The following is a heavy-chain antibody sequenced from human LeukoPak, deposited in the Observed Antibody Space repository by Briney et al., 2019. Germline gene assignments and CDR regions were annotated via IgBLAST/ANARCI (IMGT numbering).Heavy chain of an antibody. CDR2: IYYSGST. CDR3: ARPGRGDAFHI. CDR1: GGSFSGYY. V-gene: IGHV4-59*01. J-gene: IGHJ3*02. Sequence: SETLSLTCAVYGGSFSGYYWNWIRQPPGKGLEWIGYIYYSGSTKYNPSLKSRVTISLDTSKNQFSLKLRFVTAADTAVYYCARPGRGDAFHIWGQGTMVTVSS.